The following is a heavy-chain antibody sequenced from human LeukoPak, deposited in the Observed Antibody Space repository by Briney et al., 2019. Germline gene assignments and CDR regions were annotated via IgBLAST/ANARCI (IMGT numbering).Heavy chain of an antibody. J-gene: IGHJ1*01. V-gene: IGHV3-23*01. CDR3: AKDLGIAVAGTGYFQH. CDR2: ISGSGGST. Sequence: GGSLRLSCAASGFTFSGHWMTWVRQAPGKGLDSVSAISGSGGSTYYADSVKGRFTISRDNSKNTLYLQMNSLRAEDTAVYYCAKDLGIAVAGTGYFQHWGQGTLVTVSP. D-gene: IGHD6-19*01. CDR1: GFTFSGHW.